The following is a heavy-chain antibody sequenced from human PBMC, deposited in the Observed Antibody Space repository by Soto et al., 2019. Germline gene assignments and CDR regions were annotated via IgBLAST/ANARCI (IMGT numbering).Heavy chain of an antibody. CDR1: GGTFSTSS. V-gene: IGHV1-69*14. Sequence: QVHLVQSGAEVKKPGSSVKVSCKASGGTFSTSSINWLRQAPGQRPEWLGNILPVFGTADYAQKFRDRVTITADKSTNTAYMELRSLFSEDAAVYDCARGHAYGGNSDAFDIWGQGTVVTVSS. CDR3: ARGHAYGGNSDAFDI. J-gene: IGHJ3*02. CDR2: ILPVFGTA. D-gene: IGHD4-17*01.